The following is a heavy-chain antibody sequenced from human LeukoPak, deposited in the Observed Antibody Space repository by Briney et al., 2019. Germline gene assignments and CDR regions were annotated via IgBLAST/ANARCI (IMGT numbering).Heavy chain of an antibody. CDR2: ISAYNGNT. J-gene: IGHJ4*02. CDR3: ARALYGDYVGVFDY. D-gene: IGHD4-17*01. CDR1: GYTFTIYG. V-gene: IGHV1-18*04. Sequence: ASVRVSFKASGYTFTIYGISWVRQAPGQGREGMGGISAYNGNTNYAQKLQGRVTMTTDTSTSTAYMELRSLRSDDTAVYYCARALYGDYVGVFDYWGQGTLVTVSS.